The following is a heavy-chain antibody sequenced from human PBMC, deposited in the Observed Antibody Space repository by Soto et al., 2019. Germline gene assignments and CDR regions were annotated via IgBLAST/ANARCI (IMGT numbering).Heavy chain of an antibody. CDR3: ARERRGGYWFDP. CDR2: IFYSGTT. V-gene: IGHV4-30-4*01. CDR1: GGSISSTGYF. J-gene: IGHJ5*02. Sequence: PSETLSLTCTVSGGSISSTGYFWSWIRQPPGKGLEWIGYIFYSGTTYSNPSLNSRVTISIDTSKNQFSLKLSSVTAADTAVYYCARERRGGYWFDPWGQGTLVTVSS.